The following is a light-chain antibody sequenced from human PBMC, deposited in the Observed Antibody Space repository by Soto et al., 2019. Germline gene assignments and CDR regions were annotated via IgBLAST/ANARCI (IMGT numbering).Light chain of an antibody. Sequence: QSVLTQPASVSGSLGQSITISCTGTTRDIAGYNYISWYQQLPGKAPKLMIYQVTIRPSGVSNRFSGSKSGNTAYLTISGLQVEDEAEYFCFSSTTTSTHVFGTVTKVTV. V-gene: IGLV2-14*01. J-gene: IGLJ1*01. CDR2: QVT. CDR3: FSSTTTSTHV. CDR1: TRDIAGYNY.